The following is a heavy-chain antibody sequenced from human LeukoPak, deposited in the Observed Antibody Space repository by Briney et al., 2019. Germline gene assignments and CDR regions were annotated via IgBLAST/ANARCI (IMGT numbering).Heavy chain of an antibody. D-gene: IGHD6-19*01. V-gene: IGHV4-59*08. CDR1: GGSFSGYY. J-gene: IGHJ4*02. Sequence: SETLSLTCAVYGGSFSGYYWSWTRQPPGKGLEWIGYNSGSTNYNPSLKSRVTISVDTSKNQFSLKLSSVTAADTAVYYCASSRSGWYGYFDYWGQGTLVTVSS. CDR3: ASSRSGWYGYFDY. CDR2: NSGST.